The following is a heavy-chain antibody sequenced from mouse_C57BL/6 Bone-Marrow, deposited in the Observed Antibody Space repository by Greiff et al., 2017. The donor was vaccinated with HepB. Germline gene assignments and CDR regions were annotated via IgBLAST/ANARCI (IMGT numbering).Heavy chain of an antibody. CDR3: ASTTVVEDYAMDY. V-gene: IGHV2-9-1*01. Sequence: VQRVESGPGLVAPSQSLSITCTVSGFSLTSYAISWVRQPPGKGLEWLGVIWTGGGTNYNSALKSRLSISKDNSKSQVFLKMNSLQTDDTARYYCASTTVVEDYAMDYWGQGTSVTVSS. CDR2: IWTGGGT. J-gene: IGHJ4*01. CDR1: GFSLTSYA. D-gene: IGHD1-1*01.